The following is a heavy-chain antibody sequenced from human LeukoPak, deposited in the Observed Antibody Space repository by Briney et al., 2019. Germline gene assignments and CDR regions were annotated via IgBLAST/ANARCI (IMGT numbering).Heavy chain of an antibody. CDR3: ARAGSTTIFGVVDPFDY. D-gene: IGHD3-3*01. CDR2: INPSGGST. Sequence: ASVKVSCKASGYTFTSYYMHWVRQAPGQGLEWMGIINPSGGSTSYAQKFQGRVTMTRDTSISTAYMELSRLRSDDTALYYCARAGSTTIFGVVDPFDYWGQGTLVTVSS. CDR1: GYTFTSYY. J-gene: IGHJ4*02. V-gene: IGHV1-46*01.